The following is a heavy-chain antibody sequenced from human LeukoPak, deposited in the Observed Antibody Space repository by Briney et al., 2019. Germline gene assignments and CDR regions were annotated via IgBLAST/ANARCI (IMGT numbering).Heavy chain of an antibody. CDR2: IYFSGSA. J-gene: IGHJ4*02. CDR1: GCSISSGSYY. D-gene: IGHD3-9*01. Sequence: SETLSLTCTVSGCSISSGSYYWICMRHAPGKELEWVWRIYFSGSAYDNLSLKSRVTISVVDTSMNQFALKLTSVTAAATDVYYCARESYGYDILTTYCNEFEYWGKGILVTVSS. V-gene: IGHV4-61*02. CDR3: ARESYGYDILTTYCNEFEY.